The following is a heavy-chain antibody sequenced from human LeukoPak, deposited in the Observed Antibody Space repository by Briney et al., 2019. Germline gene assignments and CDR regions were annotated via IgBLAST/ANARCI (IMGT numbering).Heavy chain of an antibody. CDR1: GGSISSYY. J-gene: IGHJ4*02. CDR3: ARDRNTILEY. D-gene: IGHD3-3*01. V-gene: IGHV4-59*01. CDR2: IYYSGST. Sequence: SETLSLTCTVSGGSISSYYWSWIRQPPGKGLEWIGYIYYSGSTNYNPSLKSRVTISVDTSKNQFSLKLSSVTAADTAVYYCARDRNTILEYWGQGTLVTVSS.